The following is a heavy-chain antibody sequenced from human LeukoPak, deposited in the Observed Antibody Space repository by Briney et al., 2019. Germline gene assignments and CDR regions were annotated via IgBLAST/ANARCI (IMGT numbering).Heavy chain of an antibody. CDR3: ARPWGGLADTFFDY. D-gene: IGHD3/OR15-3a*01. CDR1: GFTFSCYW. CDR2: IKQDGSEK. J-gene: IGHJ4*02. Sequence: PGGSLRLSCAASGFTFSCYWMSWVRQAPGKWLEWVANIKQDGSEKYYVDSVKGRFTISRDNAKNSLYLQMNSLRAEDTAVYYCARPWGGLADTFFDYRGQGTLVTVSS. V-gene: IGHV3-7*01.